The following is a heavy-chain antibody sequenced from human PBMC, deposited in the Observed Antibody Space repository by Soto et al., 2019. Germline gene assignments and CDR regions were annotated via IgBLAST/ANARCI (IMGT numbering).Heavy chain of an antibody. CDR3: ARRDWYFLLAGHPVYYYYGMDV. CDR2: ISAYNGNT. D-gene: IGHD3-9*01. Sequence: ASVKVSCKASGYTFTSYGISWVRQAPGQGLEWMGWISAYNGNTNYAQKLQGRVTMNTDTSTSTAYMELRSLRSDDTAVYYCARRDWYFLLAGHPVYYYYGMDVWGQGTTVTVSS. V-gene: IGHV1-18*04. CDR1: GYTFTSYG. J-gene: IGHJ6*02.